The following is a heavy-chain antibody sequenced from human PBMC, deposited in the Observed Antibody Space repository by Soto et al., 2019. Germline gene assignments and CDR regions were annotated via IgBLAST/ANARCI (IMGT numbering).Heavy chain of an antibody. CDR3: TTDKYVDTIGY. CDR1: GFTFSNAW. CDR2: IKSKTDGGTT. V-gene: IGHV3-15*01. D-gene: IGHD5-18*01. J-gene: IGHJ4*02. Sequence: EVQLVESGGGLVKHGGSLRLSCAASGFTFSNAWMSWVRQAPGKGLEWVGRIKSKTDGGTTDYAAPVKGRFTISRDDSKNTLYLQMNSLKTEDTALYYCTTDKYVDTIGYWGQGTLVTVSS.